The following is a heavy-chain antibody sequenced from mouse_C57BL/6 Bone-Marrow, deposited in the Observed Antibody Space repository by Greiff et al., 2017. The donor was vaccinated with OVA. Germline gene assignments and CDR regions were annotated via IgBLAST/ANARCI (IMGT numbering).Heavy chain of an antibody. CDR3: ARHGRCAMDY. Sequence: EVQVVESGGGLVQPGGSLKLSCAASGFTFSDYYMYWVRQTPEKRLEWVAYISNGGGSTYYPDTVKGRFTISRDNAKNTLYLQMSRLTSEDTAMYYCARHGRCAMDYWGQGTSVTVSS. CDR1: GFTFSDYY. V-gene: IGHV5-12*01. J-gene: IGHJ4*01. CDR2: ISNGGGST.